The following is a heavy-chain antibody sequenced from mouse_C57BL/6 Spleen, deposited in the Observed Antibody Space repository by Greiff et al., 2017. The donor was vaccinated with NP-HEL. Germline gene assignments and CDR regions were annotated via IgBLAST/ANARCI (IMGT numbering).Heavy chain of an antibody. J-gene: IGHJ4*01. CDR2: INPGSGGT. V-gene: IGHV1-54*01. D-gene: IGHD3-2*02. Sequence: QVQLQQSGAELVRPGTSVKVSCKASGYAFTNYLIEWVKQRPGQGLEWIGVINPGSGGTNYNEKFKGKATLTADKSSSTAYRQLSSLTSEDSAVYCCARTGSGYVDYAKDYWGQGTSVTVSS. CDR1: GYAFTNYL. CDR3: ARTGSGYVDYAKDY.